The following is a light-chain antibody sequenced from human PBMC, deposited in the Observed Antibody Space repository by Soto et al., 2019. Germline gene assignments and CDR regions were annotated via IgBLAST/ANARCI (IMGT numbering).Light chain of an antibody. J-gene: IGKJ1*01. V-gene: IGKV3-20*01. CDR3: QQHLGRHT. CDR2: GAS. Sequence: EIVLTQSPGTLSLSPGERATLSCRASQSVSSSYLAWYQQKPGQALRLLIYGASSRAAGIPARFIGSGSGTDFTLTISSLEPEDSAVYYCQQHLGRHTFGQGTKVDIK. CDR1: QSVSSSY.